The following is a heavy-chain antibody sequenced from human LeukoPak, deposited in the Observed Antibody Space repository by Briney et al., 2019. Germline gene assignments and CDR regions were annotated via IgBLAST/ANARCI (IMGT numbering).Heavy chain of an antibody. CDR3: AKDRGYDFWSGYQTL. J-gene: IGHJ4*02. D-gene: IGHD3-3*01. Sequence: GGSLRLSCVASGFTFSSYGMHWVRQAPGKGLDWVAVISFDGYKNYYADSVKGRFTITRDNSNNTLYLQMNSLRVEDTAVYYCAKDRGYDFWSGYQTLWGQGTLVTVSS. CDR2: ISFDGYKN. CDR1: GFTFSSYG. V-gene: IGHV3-30*18.